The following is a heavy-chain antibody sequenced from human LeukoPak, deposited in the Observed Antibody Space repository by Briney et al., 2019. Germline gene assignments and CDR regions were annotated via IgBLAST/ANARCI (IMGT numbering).Heavy chain of an antibody. Sequence: PGRSLRLSCAASGFTFSSYGMHWVRQAPGKGLEWVAVVSCDGSNKYYADSVKGRFTISRDNSKNTLYLQMNSLRAEDTAVYYCAKGVAIAARRGPPQHWGQGTLVTVSS. V-gene: IGHV3-30*18. CDR2: VSCDGSNK. CDR3: AKGVAIAARRGPPQH. CDR1: GFTFSSYG. J-gene: IGHJ1*01. D-gene: IGHD6-6*01.